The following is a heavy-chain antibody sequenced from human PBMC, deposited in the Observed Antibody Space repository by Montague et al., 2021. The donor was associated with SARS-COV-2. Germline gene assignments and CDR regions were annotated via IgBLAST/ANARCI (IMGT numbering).Heavy chain of an antibody. Sequence: SETLSLTCIVSGGTISTDNLYWYWAWIRQPQGKRLEWIGSIIHNGDYNYNLNLNTRVTISIDTSRNHFSLSLTSVTATDTAVYYYARHVSNLRAAVDYFDYWGQGTPVTVSS. CDR3: ARHVSNLRAAVDYFDY. CDR2: IIHNGDY. J-gene: IGHJ4*02. CDR1: GGTISTDNLYWY. V-gene: IGHV4-39*01. D-gene: IGHD5/OR15-5a*01.